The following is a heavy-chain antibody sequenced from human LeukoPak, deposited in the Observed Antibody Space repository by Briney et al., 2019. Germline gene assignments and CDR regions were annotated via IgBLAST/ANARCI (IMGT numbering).Heavy chain of an antibody. CDR1: GGSISSGSYY. Sequence: SGTLSLTSTVSGGSISSGSYYWSWLRQPAGKGLEWIGRIYTSGSTNYNPSLKSRVTISVDTSKNQFSLKLSSVTAADTAVYYCARRLRVSRSAFDIWGQGTLVTVSS. J-gene: IGHJ4*02. CDR3: ARRLRVSRSAFDI. V-gene: IGHV4-61*02. CDR2: IYTSGST. D-gene: IGHD4-17*01.